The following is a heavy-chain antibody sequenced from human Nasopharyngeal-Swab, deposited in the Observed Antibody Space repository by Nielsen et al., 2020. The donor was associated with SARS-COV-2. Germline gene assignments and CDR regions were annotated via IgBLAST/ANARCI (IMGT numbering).Heavy chain of an antibody. CDR1: GNTFTSYG. Sequence: ASVKVSCKASGNTFTSYGISWVRQAPGQGLEWMGWISAYNGNTNYAQKLQGRVTMTTDTSTSTAYMELRSLRSDDTAVYYCARKWELLNAFDIWGQGTMVTVSS. V-gene: IGHV1-18*01. CDR2: ISAYNGNT. CDR3: ARKWELLNAFDI. D-gene: IGHD1-26*01. J-gene: IGHJ3*02.